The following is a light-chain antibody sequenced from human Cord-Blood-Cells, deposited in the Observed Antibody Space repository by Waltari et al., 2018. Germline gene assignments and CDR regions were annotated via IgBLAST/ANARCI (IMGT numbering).Light chain of an antibody. V-gene: IGLV2-23*02. CDR1: SSDLGSYNL. Sequence: QSALPQPASVSGSPGQSITISCTGTSSDLGSYNLVSWYQQHPGKAPKLMIYEVSKRPSGVSNRFSGSKSGNTASLTISGLQAEDEADYYCCSYAGSSTYVFGTGTKVTVL. CDR2: EVS. CDR3: CSYAGSSTYV. J-gene: IGLJ1*01.